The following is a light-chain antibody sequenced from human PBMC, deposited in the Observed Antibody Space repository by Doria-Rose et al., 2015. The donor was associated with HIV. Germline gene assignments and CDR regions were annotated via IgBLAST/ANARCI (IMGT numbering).Light chain of an antibody. V-gene: IGKV3-20*01. CDR3: QQYGTSRGT. CDR1: QRVKSSY. CDR2: DAS. J-gene: IGKJ5*01. Sequence: TQSPGTLSLSPGERATLYCKASQRVKSSYFAWYQQQPGQARRLLIYDASTRATGIPDRFSGSGSGTDFTLTISRLEPEDVAVYYCQQYGTSRGTFGQGTRLEIK.